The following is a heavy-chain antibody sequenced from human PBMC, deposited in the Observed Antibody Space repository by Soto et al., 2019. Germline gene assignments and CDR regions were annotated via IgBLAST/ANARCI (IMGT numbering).Heavy chain of an antibody. V-gene: IGHV4-59*01. D-gene: IGHD4-4*01. Sequence: SETLSLTCTVSGCSISSYYWSWIRQPPGKGLEWIGYIYYSGSTNYNPSLKSRVTISVDTSKNQFSLKLSSVTAADTAVYYCARGGVQYRNYYYYYYKDVWGKGTTVTVSS. CDR2: IYYSGST. J-gene: IGHJ6*03. CDR3: ARGGVQYRNYYYYYYKDV. CDR1: GCSISSYY.